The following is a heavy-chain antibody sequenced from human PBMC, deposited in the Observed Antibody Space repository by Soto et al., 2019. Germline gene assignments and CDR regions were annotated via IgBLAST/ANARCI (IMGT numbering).Heavy chain of an antibody. Sequence: GGSLRLSCAASGFTFRSFTMNWVRHAPGKGLEWVSTISSNSAYIYYTDALRGRFTISGDNAKNSLHLQMNSLRAEDTAVYYCTRDASRDSSARGWFDPWGPGTLVTVSS. J-gene: IGHJ5*02. CDR2: ISSNSAYI. CDR1: GFTFRSFT. V-gene: IGHV3-21*01. CDR3: TRDASRDSSARGWFDP. D-gene: IGHD6-13*01.